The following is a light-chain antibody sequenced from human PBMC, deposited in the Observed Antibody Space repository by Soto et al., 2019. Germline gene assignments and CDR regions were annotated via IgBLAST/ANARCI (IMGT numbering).Light chain of an antibody. J-gene: IGKJ2*01. Sequence: EIVMTQSPATLSVSPGERATLSCRASQSVSSNLAWYQQKPGQAPRLLIYGASTRATGIPARFSGSGSGTEFTLXXXXLQSEDFAVYYCQQYNNWPPGTFGQGTKLEIK. CDR2: GAS. CDR1: QSVSSN. CDR3: QQYNNWPPGT. V-gene: IGKV3-15*01.